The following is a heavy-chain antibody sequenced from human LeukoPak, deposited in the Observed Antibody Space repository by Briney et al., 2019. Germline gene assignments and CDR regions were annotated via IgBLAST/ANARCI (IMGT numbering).Heavy chain of an antibody. Sequence: GGSLRLSCAASGITLSSYCMHWVRQAPGKGLEYVSAISSNGGSTYYANSVKGRFTISRDNSKNTLFLQMGSLRVEDMAMYYCATVRVGYSFDYWRQGTLVTVSS. D-gene: IGHD3-10*01. V-gene: IGHV3-64*01. CDR2: ISSNGGST. CDR3: ATVRVGYSFDY. CDR1: GITLSSYC. J-gene: IGHJ4*02.